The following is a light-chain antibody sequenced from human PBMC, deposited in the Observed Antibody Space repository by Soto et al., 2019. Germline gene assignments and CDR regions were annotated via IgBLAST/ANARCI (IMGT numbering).Light chain of an antibody. CDR2: TAS. J-gene: IGKJ3*01. Sequence: DIQMTQSPSSLSASVGDRVTITCRASQTITSYLNGYQQKPGKAPKLLIYTASGLQSGVPSRFNGSGSETDFNLTISSLQPEDFATYYCQQSYSTPFTFRPGTKVDIK. V-gene: IGKV1-39*01. CDR3: QQSYSTPFT. CDR1: QTITSY.